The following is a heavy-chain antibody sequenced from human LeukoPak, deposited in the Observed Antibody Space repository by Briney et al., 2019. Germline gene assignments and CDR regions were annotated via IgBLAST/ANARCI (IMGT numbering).Heavy chain of an antibody. CDR3: ARGSLEVRPSTVTMVRGAFIPYGMDV. J-gene: IGHJ6*02. D-gene: IGHD3-10*01. Sequence: GRSLTLSCTASGYTFSSYAMQWVRQAPGKGLEWVAVISDDGKNKCYADSVKGRFSISRDNARNTLSLEMSSLRAEDTAIYYCARGSLEVRPSTVTMVRGAFIPYGMDVWGQGTTVTVSS. CDR1: GYTFSSYA. CDR2: ISDDGKNK. V-gene: IGHV3-30*04.